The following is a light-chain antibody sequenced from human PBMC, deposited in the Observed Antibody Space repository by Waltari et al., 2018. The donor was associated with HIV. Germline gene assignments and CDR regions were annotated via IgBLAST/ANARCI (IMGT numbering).Light chain of an antibody. CDR3: AAWDDSLNGRV. CDR1: SSNIGSNT. J-gene: IGLJ3*02. Sequence: QSVLTQPPSASGTPGQRVTISCSGSSSNIGSNTVNWYQQLPGTAPKLLIYNNNPRPSGVPDRCSGSNSGTSASLAISGLQSEDEADYYCAAWDDSLNGRVFGGGTKLTVL. V-gene: IGLV1-44*01. CDR2: NNN.